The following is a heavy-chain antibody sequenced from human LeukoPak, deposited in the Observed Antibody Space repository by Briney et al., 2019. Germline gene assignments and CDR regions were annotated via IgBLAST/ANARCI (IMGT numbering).Heavy chain of an antibody. J-gene: IGHJ3*02. D-gene: IGHD2-15*01. CDR2: MSYGGTYK. Sequence: PGGSLRLSCAASGFTFSSYAMHWVRQAPGKGLGWVAVMSYGGTYKYYADSVKGRFTISRDNSKNTVYLQMNSLRGEDTAVYYCAGSRGSPNSGEDAFDIWGQGTVVTVSS. CDR1: GFTFSSYA. CDR3: AGSRGSPNSGEDAFDI. V-gene: IGHV3-30-3*01.